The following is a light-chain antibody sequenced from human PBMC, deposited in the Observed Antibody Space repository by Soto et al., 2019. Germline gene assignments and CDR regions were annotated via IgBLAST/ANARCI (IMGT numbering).Light chain of an antibody. J-gene: IGKJ3*01. Sequence: IQLTQSPSSLSASVGDRVTITCRASQAISSYLAWYQQKPGKAPHLLIYAASTLYRGVQSRLSGSGSGTDFTLTISSLQPEDFATYYCQQLKSYPRTFGPGTKVEIK. CDR1: QAISSY. V-gene: IGKV1-9*01. CDR3: QQLKSYPRT. CDR2: AAS.